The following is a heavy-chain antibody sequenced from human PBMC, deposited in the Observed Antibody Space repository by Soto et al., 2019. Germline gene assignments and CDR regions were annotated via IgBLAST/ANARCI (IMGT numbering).Heavy chain of an antibody. CDR1: GGSFSGYY. Sequence: QVQLQQWGAGLLKPSETLSLTCAVYGGSFSGYYWSWIRQPPGKGLEWIGEINHSGSTNYNPSLKSRVTISGDTSKNQFSLKLSSVTGADTAVYYCARGRRYFLICNGGSCYSWFDPWGQGTLVTVSS. J-gene: IGHJ5*02. V-gene: IGHV4-34*01. CDR2: INHSGST. D-gene: IGHD2-15*01. CDR3: ARGRRYFLICNGGSCYSWFDP.